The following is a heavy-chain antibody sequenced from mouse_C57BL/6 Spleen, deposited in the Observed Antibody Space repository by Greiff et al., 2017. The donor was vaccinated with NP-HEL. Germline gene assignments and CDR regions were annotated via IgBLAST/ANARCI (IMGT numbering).Heavy chain of an antibody. J-gene: IGHJ3*01. Sequence: EVQLQQSGPELVKPGASVKISCKASGYSFTGYYMNWVKQSPEKSLEWIGEINPSTGGTTYNQKFKAKATLTVDKSSSTAYMQLKSLTSEDSAVYYCAREGGFADWGQGTLVTVSA. CDR2: INPSTGGT. CDR3: AREGGFAD. V-gene: IGHV1-42*01. CDR1: GYSFTGYY.